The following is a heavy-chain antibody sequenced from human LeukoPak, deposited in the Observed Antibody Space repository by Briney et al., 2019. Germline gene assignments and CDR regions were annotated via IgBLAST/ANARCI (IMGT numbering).Heavy chain of an antibody. J-gene: IGHJ4*02. CDR3: ARGPRVAGPTPFDY. Sequence: SKTLSLTCTVSGGSISSYYWSWIRQPPGKGLEWIGFIYYSGSTNYNPSLKSRVTISIDTSKHQFSLKLSSVTAADTAVYYCARGPRVAGPTPFDYWGQGTLVTVSS. CDR2: IYYSGST. V-gene: IGHV4-59*01. CDR1: GGSISSYY.